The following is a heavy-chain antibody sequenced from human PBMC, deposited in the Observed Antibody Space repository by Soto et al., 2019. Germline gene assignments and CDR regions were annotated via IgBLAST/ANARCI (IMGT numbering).Heavy chain of an antibody. Sequence: PGGSLRLSCVASGFAFRSYGMNWVRQAPGKGLEWVSSISTSSSAIYYTDSVKGRFTISRDNARNSLYLQMKSLRAEDTAVYFCARDGADYDILTGYYDYYCHCMDVWGQGTTVTVSS. D-gene: IGHD3-9*01. V-gene: IGHV3-21*06. J-gene: IGHJ6*02. CDR3: ARDGADYDILTGYYDYYCHCMDV. CDR1: GFAFRSYG. CDR2: ISTSSSAI.